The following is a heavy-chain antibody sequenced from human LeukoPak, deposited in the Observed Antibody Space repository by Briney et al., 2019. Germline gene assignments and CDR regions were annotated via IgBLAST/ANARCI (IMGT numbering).Heavy chain of an antibody. Sequence: SETLSLTCTVSGGSISSGGYYWSWIRQHPGKGLEWIGYIYYSGSTCYNPSLKSRVAISVDTSKNQFSLKLSSVTAADTAVYYCARINYYDSSGYSYDDYWGQGTLVTVSS. J-gene: IGHJ4*02. D-gene: IGHD3-22*01. CDR2: IYYSGST. V-gene: IGHV4-61*08. CDR3: ARINYYDSSGYSYDDY. CDR1: GGSISSGGYY.